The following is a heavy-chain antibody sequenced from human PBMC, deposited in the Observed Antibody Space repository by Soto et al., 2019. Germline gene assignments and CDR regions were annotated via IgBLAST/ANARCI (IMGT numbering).Heavy chain of an antibody. CDR2: INSDGSST. D-gene: IGHD1-26*01. J-gene: IGHJ2*01. V-gene: IGHV3-74*01. CDR1: GFTFSSYW. Sequence: EVQLVESGGGLVQPGGSLRLSCAASGFTFSSYWMHWVRQAPGKGLVWVSRINSDGSSTSYADSVKGRFTISRDNAKNTLYLQMNRLRAEDTAVYYCARGGSLNWYFDLWGRGTLGTVSS. CDR3: ARGGSLNWYFDL.